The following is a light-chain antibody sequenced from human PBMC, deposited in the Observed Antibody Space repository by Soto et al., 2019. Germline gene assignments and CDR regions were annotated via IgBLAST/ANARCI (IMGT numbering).Light chain of an antibody. CDR1: QDISNY. CDR2: DAS. CDR3: QQYDNLPPYT. Sequence: DIQMTQSPSSLSASVGDRVTITCQASQDISNYLNRYQQKPGKAPKLMIYDASNLETGVPSRFSGSESATDFTITSSSLQPEDIATYYCQQYDNLPPYTFGQGTQRKIK. V-gene: IGKV1-33*01. J-gene: IGKJ2*01.